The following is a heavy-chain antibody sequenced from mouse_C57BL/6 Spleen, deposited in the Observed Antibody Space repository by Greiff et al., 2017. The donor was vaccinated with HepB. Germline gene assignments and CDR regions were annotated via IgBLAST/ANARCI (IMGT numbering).Heavy chain of an antibody. Sequence: EVQRVESGGGLVKPGGSLKLSCAASGFTFSSYAMSWVRQTPEKRLEWVATISDGGSYTYYPDKVKGRFTISRDNAKNNLYLQMSHLKSEDTAMYYCARDGGWVDYWGQGTTLTVSS. D-gene: IGHD1-1*02. CDR1: GFTFSSYA. CDR3: ARDGGWVDY. CDR2: ISDGGSYT. V-gene: IGHV5-4*01. J-gene: IGHJ2*01.